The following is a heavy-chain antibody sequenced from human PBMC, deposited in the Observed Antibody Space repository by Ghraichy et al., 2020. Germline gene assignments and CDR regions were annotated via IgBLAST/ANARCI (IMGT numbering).Heavy chain of an antibody. V-gene: IGHV3-21*01. D-gene: IGHD3-22*01. J-gene: IGHJ4*02. CDR1: GFTFSSYS. Sequence: GGSLRLSCAASGFTFSSYSMNWVRQAPGKGLEWVSSISSSSSYIYYADSVKGRFTISRDNAKNSLYLQMNSLRAEDTAVYYCARDAIYYDSSGYNYWGQGTLVTVSS. CDR3: ARDAIYYDSSGYNY. CDR2: ISSSSSYI.